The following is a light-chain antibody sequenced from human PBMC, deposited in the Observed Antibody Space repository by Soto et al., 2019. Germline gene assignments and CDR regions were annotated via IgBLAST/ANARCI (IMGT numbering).Light chain of an antibody. CDR1: SSDIGTYNF. V-gene: IGLV2-14*01. CDR3: SSYAATATLV. Sequence: QSALTQPASVSGSPGQSITMSCTGSSSDIGTYNFVSWYQQHAGKAPRLILYEVSNRPSGVSSRFSGSKSGNSASLTISGLQPEDEAHYFCSSYAATATLVFGGGTKVTVL. CDR2: EVS. J-gene: IGLJ3*02.